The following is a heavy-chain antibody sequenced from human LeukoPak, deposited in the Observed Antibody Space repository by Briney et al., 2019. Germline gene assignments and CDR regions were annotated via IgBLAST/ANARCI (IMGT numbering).Heavy chain of an antibody. D-gene: IGHD4-17*01. CDR2: IYYSGST. CDR1: GGSISSYY. Sequence: SETLSLTCTVSGGSISSYYWSWIRQPPGKGLEWIGYIYYSGSTNYNPSLKSRVTISVDTSKNQFSLKLSSVTAADTAVYYCARDPATVTTANWFDPWGQGTLVTVSS. J-gene: IGHJ5*02. CDR3: ARDPATVTTANWFDP. V-gene: IGHV4-59*01.